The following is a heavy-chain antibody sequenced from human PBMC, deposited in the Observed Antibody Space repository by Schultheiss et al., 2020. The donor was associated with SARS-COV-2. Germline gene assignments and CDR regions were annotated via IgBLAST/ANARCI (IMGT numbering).Heavy chain of an antibody. CDR3: AKAYPIVVVTATRVDAFDI. Sequence: SQTLSLTCAVYGGSFSGYYWSWIRQPPGKGLEWIGEINHSGSTNYNPSLKSRVTISVDKSKNQFSLKLSSVTAADTAVYYCAKAYPIVVVTATRVDAFDIWGQGTMVTVSS. D-gene: IGHD2-21*02. V-gene: IGHV4-34*01. CDR1: GGSFSGYY. CDR2: INHSGST. J-gene: IGHJ3*02.